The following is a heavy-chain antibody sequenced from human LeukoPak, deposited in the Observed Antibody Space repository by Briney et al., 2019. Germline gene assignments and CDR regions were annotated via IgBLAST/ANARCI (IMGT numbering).Heavy chain of an antibody. Sequence: SQTLSLTCTVSGGSISSGGYYWSWIRQHPGKGLEWIGYIYYSGSTYYNPPLKSRVTISVDTSKNQFSLKLSSVTAADTAVYYCARDLADSSGYPPDAFDIWGQGTMVTVSS. J-gene: IGHJ3*02. CDR2: IYYSGST. CDR1: GGSISSGGYY. D-gene: IGHD3-22*01. V-gene: IGHV4-31*03. CDR3: ARDLADSSGYPPDAFDI.